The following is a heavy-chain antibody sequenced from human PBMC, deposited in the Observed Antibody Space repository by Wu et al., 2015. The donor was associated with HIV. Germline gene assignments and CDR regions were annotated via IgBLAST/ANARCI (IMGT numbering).Heavy chain of an antibody. D-gene: IGHD5-18*01. V-gene: IGHV1-24*01. CDR1: GYTLSELA. Sequence: QVQLVQSGAEVKKPGASVKVSCKVSGYTLSELAMHWVRQAPGKGLQWMGGFDPRNGETVNAQSYQGRLTMTEDTSTDTAYMEVTNLRSEDTAVYYCATFPLKTVSDTPYYFYYWGQGTLVTVSS. CDR2: FDPRNGET. J-gene: IGHJ4*02. CDR3: ATFPLKTVSDTPYYFYY.